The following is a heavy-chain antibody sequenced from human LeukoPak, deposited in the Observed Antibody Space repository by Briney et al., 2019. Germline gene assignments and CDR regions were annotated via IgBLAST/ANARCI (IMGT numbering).Heavy chain of an antibody. D-gene: IGHD6-13*01. V-gene: IGHV4-59*01. CDR1: GGSTTSDH. Sequence: PSETLSLTCTVSGGSTTSDHWSWIRQSPGRGLEWIGHIYYSGSMKYNPTLMGRATISVDTSNNQFSLKLTTVTAADTAVYYCVVFIAGGGGRGYWGQGTQVTVSS. CDR2: IYYSGSM. CDR3: VVFIAGGGGRGY. J-gene: IGHJ4*02.